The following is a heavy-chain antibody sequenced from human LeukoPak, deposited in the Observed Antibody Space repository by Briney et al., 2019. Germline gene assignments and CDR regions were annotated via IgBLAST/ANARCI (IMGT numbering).Heavy chain of an antibody. CDR3: ARLGASLVWDSGSFPDS. D-gene: IGHD3-10*01. CDR1: GVYFGSSGCY. J-gene: IGHJ4*02. V-gene: IGHV4-39*01. Sequence: PSGTLSLTCLVSGVYFGSSGCYWGWIRQPPGKGLEWIGSIFYTGNSYSNPSLHSRVTISADTSKNQFSLKLQFVTAADTAVYYCARLGASLVWDSGSFPDSWGQGTLVTVTS. CDR2: IFYTGNS.